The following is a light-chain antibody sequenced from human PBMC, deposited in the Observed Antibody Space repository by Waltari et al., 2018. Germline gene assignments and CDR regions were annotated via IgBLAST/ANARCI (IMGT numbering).Light chain of an antibody. CDR3: QQYYSTPPLT. CDR2: WAS. V-gene: IGKV4-1*01. J-gene: IGKJ4*01. CDR1: QSVLYSSNNKNY. Sequence: DIVMTQSPDSLAVSLGEWATINCKSSQSVLYSSNNKNYLAWYQQKPGHPPRLLIYWASTRESGVPDRFSGSGSETDFTLTISSLQAEDVAVYYCQQYYSTPPLTFGGGTKVEIK.